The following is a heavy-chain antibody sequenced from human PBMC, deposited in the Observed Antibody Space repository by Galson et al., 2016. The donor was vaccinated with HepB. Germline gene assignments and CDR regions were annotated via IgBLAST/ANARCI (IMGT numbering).Heavy chain of an antibody. D-gene: IGHD3-10*01. CDR2: INTDGSST. CDR1: GFNFRNYW. J-gene: IGHJ2*01. CDR3: AKDIQSYYGSGNYYDL. V-gene: IGHV3-74*01. Sequence: SLRLSCAASGFNFRNYWMHWVRQAPGKGLVWVSRINTDGSSTSYADSVKGRITISRDNAKKSLYLQMNSPRAEDTALYYCAKDIQSYYGSGNYYDLWGRGTRVTVSS.